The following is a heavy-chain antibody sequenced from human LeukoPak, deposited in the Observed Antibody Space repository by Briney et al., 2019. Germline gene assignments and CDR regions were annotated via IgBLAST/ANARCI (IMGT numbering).Heavy chain of an antibody. CDR1: GYSISSGYY. CDR2: IYPSGTT. J-gene: IGHJ5*02. Sequence: SETLSLTCTVSGYSISSGYYWGWIRQPPGKGLEWIGNIYPSGTTYYNPSPKTRVTISVDTSKNQFSLKLNSVTAADTAVYYCARDYDVLTAYPPTQLFDPWGQGTLVTVSS. CDR3: ARDYDVLTAYPPTQLFDP. D-gene: IGHD3-9*01. V-gene: IGHV4-38-2*02.